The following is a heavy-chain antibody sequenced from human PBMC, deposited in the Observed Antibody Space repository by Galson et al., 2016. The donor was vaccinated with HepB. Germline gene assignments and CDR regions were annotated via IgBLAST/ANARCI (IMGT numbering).Heavy chain of an antibody. Sequence: SLRLSCAASGFTFSSYAMGWVRQAPGKGLEWVSVIGGSSGGTYYAGSVKGRFTISRDNSKNTLFLQMNSLRAEDTAVYYCLRGGLWMGIFDIWGQGTMVTVSS. CDR2: IGGSSGGT. CDR1: GFTFSSYA. V-gene: IGHV3-23*01. D-gene: IGHD3-10*01. CDR3: LRGGLWMGIFDI. J-gene: IGHJ3*02.